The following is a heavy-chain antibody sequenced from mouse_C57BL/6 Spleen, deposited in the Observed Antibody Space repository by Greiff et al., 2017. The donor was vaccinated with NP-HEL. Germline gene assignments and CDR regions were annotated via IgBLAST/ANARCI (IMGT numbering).Heavy chain of an antibody. CDR2: IDPNSGGT. CDR1: VYTFTSYW. J-gene: IGHJ2*01. CDR3: ARWTTSFDY. D-gene: IGHD5-5*01. Sequence: VQLHQPGAELVKPGASVPLSCKASVYTFTSYWMHWVKQRPGRGLEWIGRIDPNSGGTKYNEKFKSKATLTVDKPSSTAYMQLSSLTSEDSAVYYCARWTTSFDYWGQGTTLTVSS. V-gene: IGHV1-72*01.